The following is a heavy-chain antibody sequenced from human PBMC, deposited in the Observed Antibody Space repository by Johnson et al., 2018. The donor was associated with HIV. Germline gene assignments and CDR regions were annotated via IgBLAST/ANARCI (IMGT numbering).Heavy chain of an antibody. CDR1: GFTFSSYA. CDR3: ARGVGDGYNLSAFDI. V-gene: IGHV3-30-3*01. CDR2: ISYDGSNK. J-gene: IGHJ3*02. D-gene: IGHD5-24*01. Sequence: VQLLESGGGVVQPGRSLRLSCAASGFTFSSYAMHWVRQAPGKGLEWVAVISYDGSNKYYADSVKGRFTISRDNSKNTLYLQMNSLRAEDTAVYYCARGVGDGYNLSAFDIWGQGTMVTVSS.